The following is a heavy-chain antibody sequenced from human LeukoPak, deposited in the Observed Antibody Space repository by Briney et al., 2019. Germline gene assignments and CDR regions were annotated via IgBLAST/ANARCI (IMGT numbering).Heavy chain of an antibody. CDR2: IIPIFGTA. V-gene: IGHV1-69*13. Sequence: LVKVSCKASGGTFSSYAISWVRQAPGQGLEWMGGIIPIFGTANYAQKFQGRVTITADESTSTAYMELSSLGSEDTAVYYCARASAVAGSFDYWGQGTLVTVSS. J-gene: IGHJ4*02. CDR3: ARASAVAGSFDY. CDR1: GGTFSSYA. D-gene: IGHD6-19*01.